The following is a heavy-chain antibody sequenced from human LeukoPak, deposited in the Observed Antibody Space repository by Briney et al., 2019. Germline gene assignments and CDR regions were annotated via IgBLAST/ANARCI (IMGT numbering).Heavy chain of an antibody. CDR1: GGSFSGYY. D-gene: IGHD3-22*01. Sequence: SETLSLTCAVYGGSFSGYYWSWIRQPPGKGLEWIGEINHSGSTNYNPSLKSRVTISVDTSKNQFSLKLSSVTAADTAVYYCARKTGEIVVAVYWGQGTLVTVSS. V-gene: IGHV4-34*01. J-gene: IGHJ4*02. CDR2: INHSGST. CDR3: ARKTGEIVVAVY.